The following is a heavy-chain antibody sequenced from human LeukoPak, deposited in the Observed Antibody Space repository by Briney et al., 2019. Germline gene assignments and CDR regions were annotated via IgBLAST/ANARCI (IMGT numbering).Heavy chain of an antibody. Sequence: GGSLRLSCAASGFTFSSYSMNWIRQAPGKGLEWVSYISSSSSPIYFADSVKGRFTISRDNAKNSLYLQMNSLRAEDTAVYYCARDRYGYFAPDYWGQGTLVTVSS. CDR3: ARDRYGYFAPDY. V-gene: IGHV3-48*01. J-gene: IGHJ4*02. CDR2: ISSSSSPI. D-gene: IGHD5-18*01. CDR1: GFTFSSYS.